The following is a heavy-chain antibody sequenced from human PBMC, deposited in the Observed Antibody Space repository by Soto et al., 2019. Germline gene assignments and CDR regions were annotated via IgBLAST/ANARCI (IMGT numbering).Heavy chain of an antibody. CDR2: ISSSSSTI. CDR3: AREVDYYDSSGEDY. J-gene: IGHJ4*02. V-gene: IGHV3-48*02. Sequence: XVSLLLSCAASGFTFSSYSMNWVRQAPGKGLEWVSYISSSSSTIYYADSVKGRFTISRDNAKNSLYLQMNSLRDEDTAVYYCAREVDYYDSSGEDYWGQGTLVTVSS. D-gene: IGHD3-22*01. CDR1: GFTFSSYS.